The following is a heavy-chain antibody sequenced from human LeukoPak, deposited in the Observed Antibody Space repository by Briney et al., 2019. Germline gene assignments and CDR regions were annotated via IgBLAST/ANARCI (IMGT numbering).Heavy chain of an antibody. D-gene: IGHD6-19*01. J-gene: IGHJ4*02. Sequence: ASVKVSCKASGDTFNKYGFSWVRQAPGQGLEWMGWISAHNGNIQYAQNFQGRVAMTTGPSTSTAHMELSSLRSGDTAVYYCASSTTIAWLAYWAQGTLVTVSS. V-gene: IGHV1-18*01. CDR1: GDTFNKYG. CDR3: ASSTTIAWLAY. CDR2: ISAHNGNI.